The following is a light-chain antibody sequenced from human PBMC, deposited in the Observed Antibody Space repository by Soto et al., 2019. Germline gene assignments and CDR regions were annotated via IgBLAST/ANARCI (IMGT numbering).Light chain of an antibody. J-gene: IGLJ1*01. V-gene: IGLV2-14*01. CDR2: DVS. CDR3: SSYTSSSTLPGV. Sequence: QSVLTQPASVSGSPGQSITISCTGTSSDVGGYNYVSWYQQHPGKAPKLMIYDVSNRPSGVSNRFSGSKSGNTASLTIFGLQAEDEADYYCSSYTSSSTLPGVFGTGTRSPS. CDR1: SSDVGGYNY.